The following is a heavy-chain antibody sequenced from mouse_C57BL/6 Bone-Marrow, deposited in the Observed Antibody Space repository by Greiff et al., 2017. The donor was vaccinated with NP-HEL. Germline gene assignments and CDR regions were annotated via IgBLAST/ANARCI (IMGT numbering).Heavy chain of an antibody. CDR3: ARGTYYYGSYFGD. CDR2: ISDGGRYT. CDR1: GFTFSSYA. D-gene: IGHD1-1*01. Sequence: EVQGVESGGGLVKPGGSLKLSCAASGFTFSSYAMSWVRQTPEKRLEWVATISDGGRYTYYPDNVKGRFTISRDYAKNNLYLQMIHLKSEDTALYYCARGTYYYGSYFGDWGPGTTLTVSS. J-gene: IGHJ2*01. V-gene: IGHV5-4*01.